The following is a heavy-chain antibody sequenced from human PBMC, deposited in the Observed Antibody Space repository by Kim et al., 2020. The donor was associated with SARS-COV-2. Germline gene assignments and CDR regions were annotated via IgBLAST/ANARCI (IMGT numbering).Heavy chain of an antibody. CDR2: IHTSGRT. Sequence: SETLSLTCTVSGVSVTRGFFYWTWIRQPPGKGLEWLGCIHTSGRTTYNASLKSRVTISADTSKNQFSLKVNSVTAADTAVYYCARSHGGYWGQGTLVTVS. J-gene: IGHJ4*02. V-gene: IGHV4-61*01. CDR1: GVSVTRGFFY. D-gene: IGHD2-15*01. CDR3: ARSHGGY.